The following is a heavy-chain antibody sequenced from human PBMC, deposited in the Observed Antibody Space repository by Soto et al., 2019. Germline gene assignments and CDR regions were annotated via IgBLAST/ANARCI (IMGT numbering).Heavy chain of an antibody. V-gene: IGHV3-23*01. J-gene: IGHJ4*02. CDR3: AKRGGYAISFYDS. Sequence: PGGSLLVSCACTGFNFGVHAMSWVRQAPGKGLEWVSTLSGDGSRAYYADSVRGRFTVSRDNSKSTLYLRMNSLRADDTAIYYCAKRGGYAISFYDSWGQGTLVTVSS. CDR2: LSGDGSRA. D-gene: IGHD3-16*01. CDR1: GFNFGVHA.